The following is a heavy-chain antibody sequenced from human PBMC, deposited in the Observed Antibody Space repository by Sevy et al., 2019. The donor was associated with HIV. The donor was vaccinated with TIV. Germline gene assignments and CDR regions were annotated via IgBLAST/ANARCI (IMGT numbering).Heavy chain of an antibody. V-gene: IGHV4-59*01. Sequence: SETLSLTCTVSGGSISSYYWSWIRQPPGKGLEWIGYIFYSGSTNYNPSLKSRVTISVDTSENQFSLKLCSVTAADTAVYFCARVARSRIAVSGAFDYWGQGTLVTVSS. CDR1: GGSISSYY. CDR2: IFYSGST. D-gene: IGHD6-19*01. CDR3: ARVARSRIAVSGAFDY. J-gene: IGHJ4*02.